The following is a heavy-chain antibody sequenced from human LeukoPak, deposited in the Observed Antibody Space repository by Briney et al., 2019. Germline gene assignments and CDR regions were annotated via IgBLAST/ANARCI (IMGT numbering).Heavy chain of an antibody. CDR2: INHSGST. V-gene: IGHV4-34*01. D-gene: IGHD1-26*01. CDR3: ARWVGAVYYFDY. Sequence: SETLSLTCAVYGGSFSGYYWSWIRQPPGKGLEWIGEINHSGSTNYNPSLKSRVTISVDTSKNQFSLKLSSVTAADTAVYYYARWVGAVYYFDYWGQGTLVTVSS. CDR1: GGSFSGYY. J-gene: IGHJ4*02.